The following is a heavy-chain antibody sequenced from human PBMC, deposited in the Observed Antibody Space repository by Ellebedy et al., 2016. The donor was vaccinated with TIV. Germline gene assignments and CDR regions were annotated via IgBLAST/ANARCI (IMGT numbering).Heavy chain of an antibody. D-gene: IGHD6-13*01. Sequence: SETLSLTCTVSYDSISSYYWSWIRQPPGKGLEWIGYIYYSGSTNYNPSLKSRVTISLDTSKNQLSLKLSSVTAADTAVYYCASLYSSSWSGGMDVWGQGTMVTVSS. V-gene: IGHV4-59*01. CDR3: ASLYSSSWSGGMDV. CDR2: IYYSGST. CDR1: YDSISSYY. J-gene: IGHJ3*01.